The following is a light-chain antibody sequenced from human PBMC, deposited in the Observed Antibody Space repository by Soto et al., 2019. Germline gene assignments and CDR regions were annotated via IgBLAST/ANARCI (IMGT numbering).Light chain of an antibody. V-gene: IGLV1-47*01. Sequence: QSVVTQSPSASGTPGQRVTISCSGSSSNIGSNYVYWYQQLPGTAPKLLIYKKNQRPSGVPDRFSGSKSGTSASLAISGLRSEDEADYYCAAWDDSLSGVVFGGGTKLTVL. J-gene: IGLJ2*01. CDR3: AAWDDSLSGVV. CDR2: KKN. CDR1: SSNIGSNY.